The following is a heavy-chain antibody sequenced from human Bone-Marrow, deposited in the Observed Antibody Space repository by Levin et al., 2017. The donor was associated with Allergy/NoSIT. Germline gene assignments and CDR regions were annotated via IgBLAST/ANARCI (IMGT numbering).Heavy chain of an antibody. D-gene: IGHD3-10*01. CDR3: GRGPSGFGEMAGDY. V-gene: IGHV4-30-4*01. CDR1: GDSISSADYY. CDR2: ITHYGST. Sequence: SETLSLTCAVSGDSISSADYYWSWLRQPPGKGLEWAGYITHYGSTYYNPSLRSRLSISVDTSKNQFSLKMTSVTAADTAVYYCGRGPSGFGEMAGDYWGQGTLVTVSS. J-gene: IGHJ4*02.